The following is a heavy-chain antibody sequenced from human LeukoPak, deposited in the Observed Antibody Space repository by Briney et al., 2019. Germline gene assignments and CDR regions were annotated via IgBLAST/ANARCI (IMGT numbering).Heavy chain of an antibody. V-gene: IGHV4-59*01. J-gene: IGHJ6*03. CDR2: IYYSGST. Sequence: ASETLSLTFTVSGGSISSYYWSWIRQPPGKGLEWIGYIYYSGSTNYNPSLKSRVTISVDTSKNQFSLKLSSVTAADTAVYYCAREEGGYMDVWGKGTTVTVSS. CDR1: GGSISSYY. CDR3: AREEGGYMDV.